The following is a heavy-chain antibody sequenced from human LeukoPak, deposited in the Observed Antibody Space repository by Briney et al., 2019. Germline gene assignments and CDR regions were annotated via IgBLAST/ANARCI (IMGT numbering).Heavy chain of an antibody. D-gene: IGHD2-15*01. J-gene: IGHJ4*02. Sequence: PGGSLRLSCAASGFTFSSYGMHWVRQAPGKGLEWVAVIWYDGSNKYYADSVKGRFTISRDSSKNTLYLQMNSLRAEDTAVYYCARRYCSGGSCYSGVEGIDYWGQGTLVTVSS. CDR1: GFTFSSYG. CDR2: IWYDGSNK. CDR3: ARRYCSGGSCYSGVEGIDY. V-gene: IGHV3-33*01.